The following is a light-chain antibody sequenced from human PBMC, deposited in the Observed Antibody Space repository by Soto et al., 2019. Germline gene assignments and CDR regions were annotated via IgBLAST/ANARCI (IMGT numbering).Light chain of an antibody. V-gene: IGLV2-14*01. CDR1: GSDVGGYDY. Sequence: QSVLTHPASVSGSPGQSMTICCTGTGSDVGGYDYVSWYQHHPGKAPKVMIYEVTNRPSGVSNRFSGSKSGNTASLTISGLLAEDEADYYCSSSTSSSTYVFGTGPKVTVL. CDR2: EVT. J-gene: IGLJ1*01. CDR3: SSSTSSSTYV.